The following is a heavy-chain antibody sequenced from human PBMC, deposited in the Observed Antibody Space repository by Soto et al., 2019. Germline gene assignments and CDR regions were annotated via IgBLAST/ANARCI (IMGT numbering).Heavy chain of an antibody. CDR1: GGTFSSYA. Sequence: ASVKVSCKASGGTFSSYAISWVRQAPGQGLEWMGGIIPIFGTANYAQKLQGRVTITADESTSTAYMELSSLRSEDTAVYYCARDPHYYCSSTSCYPPPEYYGMDVWGQGTTVTVSS. D-gene: IGHD2-2*01. V-gene: IGHV1-69*13. CDR3: ARDPHYYCSSTSCYPPPEYYGMDV. CDR2: IIPIFGTA. J-gene: IGHJ6*02.